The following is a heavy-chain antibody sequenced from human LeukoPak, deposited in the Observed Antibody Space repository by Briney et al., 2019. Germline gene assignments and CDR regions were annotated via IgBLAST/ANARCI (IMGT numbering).Heavy chain of an antibody. CDR3: ARGGSFYFDY. D-gene: IGHD1-1*01. Sequence: ASVKVSCKASGYTFSSYYMHWVRQAPGQGLEWMGIINPSGGSTTYAQKFQGRVTMTRDTSTSTVYMELSSLRSEDTGVYYCARGGSFYFDYWGQGTLVTVSS. CDR1: GYTFSSYY. CDR2: INPSGGST. V-gene: IGHV1-46*01. J-gene: IGHJ4*02.